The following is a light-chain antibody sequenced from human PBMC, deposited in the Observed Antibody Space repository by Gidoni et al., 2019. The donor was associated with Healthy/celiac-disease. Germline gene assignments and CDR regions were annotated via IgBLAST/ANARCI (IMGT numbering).Light chain of an antibody. CDR3: QQYNNWPPYT. J-gene: IGKJ2*01. Sequence: EIVMTQSPATLSASPGERATLSCRASQSVSSNLAWYQQKPGQAPRRLIYGASTRATGIPARFSGSGSGTEFTLTISSLQSEDFAVYYCQQYNNWPPYTFGQGTKLEIK. CDR2: GAS. V-gene: IGKV3-15*01. CDR1: QSVSSN.